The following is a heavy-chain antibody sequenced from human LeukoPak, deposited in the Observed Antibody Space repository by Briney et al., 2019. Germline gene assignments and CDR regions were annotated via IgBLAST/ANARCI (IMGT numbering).Heavy chain of an antibody. V-gene: IGHV3-7*01. J-gene: IGHJ4*02. Sequence: GGSLRLSCAASGFSLSNYWVTWVRQAPGTGLEWVANINPGGTETYYVEPVKGRFTISRDSAKNLVYLQMNSLRAEDSAVYHCGRFGYVAGVDLWGQGTLVTVSS. CDR1: GFSLSNYW. CDR3: GRFGYVAGVDL. CDR2: INPGGTET. D-gene: IGHD6-19*01.